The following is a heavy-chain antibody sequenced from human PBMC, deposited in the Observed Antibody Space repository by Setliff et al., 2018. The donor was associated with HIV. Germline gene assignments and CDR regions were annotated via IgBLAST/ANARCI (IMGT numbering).Heavy chain of an antibody. J-gene: IGHJ5*02. V-gene: IGHV5-51*01. CDR3: AIIDSGVGATGWFDP. CDR2: IYPGDSDT. D-gene: IGHD1-26*01. Sequence: GESLKISCKGSGYRFTNYWIAWVRQMPGKGLEWMGIIYPGDSDTRYSPTFQGQVTISADKSISTAYLQWSSLKASDTAMYYCAIIDSGVGATGWFDPWGQGTLVTVSS. CDR1: GYRFTNYW.